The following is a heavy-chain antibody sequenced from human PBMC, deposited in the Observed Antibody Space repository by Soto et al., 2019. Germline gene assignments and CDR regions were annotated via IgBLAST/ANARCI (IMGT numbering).Heavy chain of an antibody. J-gene: IGHJ3*02. D-gene: IGHD3-22*01. CDR3: ERGLSYYDSSGYSDAFDI. CDR1: GGTFSSYG. CDR2: IITVFGIE. V-gene: IGHV1-69*01. Sequence: HVQLVQSGAEVKKPGSSVKVSCKASGGTFSSYGVSWVRQAPGQGLEWLGRIITVFGIEHYAQKSQGRVTVTGDESTSTAYMELSRLTSEDTAVYYCERGLSYYDSSGYSDAFDIWGQGTLVTVSS.